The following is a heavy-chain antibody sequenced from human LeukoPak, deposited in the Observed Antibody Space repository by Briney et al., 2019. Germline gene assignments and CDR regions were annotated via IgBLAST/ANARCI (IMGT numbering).Heavy chain of an antibody. Sequence: ASVKVSCKSSGYTFTRHYLHWVRQAPGQGLEWVGLINPTGTSSWSAQKFQGRVTLTRDMSTSTDYMELSSLRSEDTAVYYCARDNSLQDMAWWSDPWGQGTLVIVSS. CDR1: GYTFTRHY. J-gene: IGHJ5*02. D-gene: IGHD5-24*01. CDR2: INPTGTSS. V-gene: IGHV1-46*01. CDR3: ARDNSLQDMAWWSDP.